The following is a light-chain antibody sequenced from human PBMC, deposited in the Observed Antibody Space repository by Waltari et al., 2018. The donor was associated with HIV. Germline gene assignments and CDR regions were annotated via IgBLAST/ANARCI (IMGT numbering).Light chain of an antibody. Sequence: IQLTQSPSSLSANVGDRVTITCRASHNISYFLNWYQQKPATAPKRLVFGTSSLQTGVPSRFRGSASGTDFSLTINSLHPEDFATYYCQQSFSGFTFGPGTNVD. CDR1: HNISYF. CDR2: GTS. V-gene: IGKV1-39*01. CDR3: QQSFSGFT. J-gene: IGKJ3*01.